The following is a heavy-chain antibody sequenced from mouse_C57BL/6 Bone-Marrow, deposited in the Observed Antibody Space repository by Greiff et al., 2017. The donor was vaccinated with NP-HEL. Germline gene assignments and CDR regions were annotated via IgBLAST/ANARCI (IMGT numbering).Heavy chain of an antibody. J-gene: IGHJ4*01. CDR1: GFTFSDFY. D-gene: IGHD1-1*01. CDR3: ARDVTTVVGGYYAMDY. CDR2: SRNKANDYTT. Sequence: EVNVVESGGGLVQSGRSLRLSCATSGFTFSDFYMEWVRQAPGKGLEWIAASRNKANDYTTEYSASVKGRFIVSRDTSQSILYLQMNALRAEDTAIYYCARDVTTVVGGYYAMDYWGQGTSVTVSS. V-gene: IGHV7-1*01.